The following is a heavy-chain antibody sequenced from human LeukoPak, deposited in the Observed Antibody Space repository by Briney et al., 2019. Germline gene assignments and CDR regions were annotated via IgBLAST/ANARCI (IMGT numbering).Heavy chain of an antibody. CDR1: GFAFSSYA. CDR3: AKRGSYSSSLRYYFDY. V-gene: IGHV3-23*01. D-gene: IGHD6-6*01. Sequence: PGGSLRVSRAASGFAFSSYAMSWVRQAPGKGLEWVSAISGSGGSTYYADSVKGRFTISRDNSKNTLYLQMNSLRAEDTAVYYCAKRGSYSSSLRYYFDYGAQGTLVTVSS. CDR2: ISGSGGST. J-gene: IGHJ4*02.